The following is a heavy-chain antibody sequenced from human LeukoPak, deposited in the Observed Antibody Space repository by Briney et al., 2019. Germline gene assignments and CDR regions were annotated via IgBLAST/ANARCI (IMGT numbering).Heavy chain of an antibody. J-gene: IGHJ6*03. CDR3: ARSPAGVYVYYYYYYMDV. Sequence: ASVKVSCRASGYTFTSYDINWVRQATGQGLEWMGWMNPNSGNTGYAQKFQGRVTMTRNTSISPAYMELSSLRSEDTAVYYCARSPAGVYVYYYYYYMDVWGKGTTVTVSS. CDR2: MNPNSGNT. CDR1: GYTFTSYD. V-gene: IGHV1-8*01. D-gene: IGHD6-13*01.